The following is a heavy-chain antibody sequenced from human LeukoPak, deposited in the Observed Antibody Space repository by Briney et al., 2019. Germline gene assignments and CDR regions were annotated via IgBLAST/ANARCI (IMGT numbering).Heavy chain of an antibody. Sequence: ASVKVSCKASGYTFTSYGISWVRQAPGQGLEWMGRIIPIFGTANYAQKFQGRVTITTDESTSTAYMELSSLRSEDTAVYYCASTPYDSSGYLRPWGQGILVTVSS. J-gene: IGHJ4*02. CDR3: ASTPYDSSGYLRP. V-gene: IGHV1-69*05. D-gene: IGHD3-22*01. CDR2: IIPIFGTA. CDR1: GYTFTSYG.